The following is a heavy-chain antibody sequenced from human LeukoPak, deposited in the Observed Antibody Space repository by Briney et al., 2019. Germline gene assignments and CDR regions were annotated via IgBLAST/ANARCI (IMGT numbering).Heavy chain of an antibody. CDR2: IYDSGST. V-gene: IGHV4-59*01. CDR1: DGSISTYY. D-gene: IGHD3-22*01. CDR3: GRDNYDNSIHHPFDH. J-gene: IGHJ4*02. Sequence: PSETLSLTCTVSDGSISTYYWSWIRQPPGKGLEWIGYIYDSGSTNYNSSLKSRVTISVDTSKNQFSLKLSSVTAADTAVYYCGRDNYDNSIHHPFDHWGQGTLVTVSS.